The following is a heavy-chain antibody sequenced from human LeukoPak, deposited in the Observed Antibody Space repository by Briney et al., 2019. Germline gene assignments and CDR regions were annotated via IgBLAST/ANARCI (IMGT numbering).Heavy chain of an antibody. D-gene: IGHD2-8*01. V-gene: IGHV1-46*04. J-gene: IGHJ4*02. CDR3: ATMVYFDF. CDR2: INPSGGST. Sequence: ASVKVSCKASGYTFTSYYMHWVRQAPGQGIEWMGIINPSGGSTIYAQKLQGRVTINRDTSTSTVYMEMSRLRSADTAVYYCATMVYFDFWGQRPLVSVSS. CDR1: GYTFTSYY.